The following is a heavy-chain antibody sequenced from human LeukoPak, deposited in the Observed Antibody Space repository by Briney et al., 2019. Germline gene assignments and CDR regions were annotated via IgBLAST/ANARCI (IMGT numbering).Heavy chain of an antibody. CDR1: AASISSYY. Sequence: SQTLSLTCTVSAASISSYYCSWIRQPPGKGLEWIGSIYYSGRTTSNPSLRSGVSISVYTCKSQFSLRLSAVSAVDTGVYFCVWFGEPKGGYFDYWGQGTLVTVSS. V-gene: IGHV4-59*01. CDR2: IYYSGRT. D-gene: IGHD3-10*01. J-gene: IGHJ4*02. CDR3: VWFGEPKGGYFDY.